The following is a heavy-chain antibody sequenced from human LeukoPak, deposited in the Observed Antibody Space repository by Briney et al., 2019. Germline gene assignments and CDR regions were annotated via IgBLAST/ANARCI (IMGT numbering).Heavy chain of an antibody. CDR1: GYTFTSYY. CDR3: ARSCSSTSCYYGMDV. V-gene: IGHV1-46*01. J-gene: IGHJ6*04. D-gene: IGHD2-2*01. CDR2: INPSGGST. Sequence: PVAPVNVSCKASGYTFTSYYMHWVRQAPGQGLEWMGIINPSGGSTSYAQKFQGRVTMTRDTSTSTVYMELSSLRSEDTAVYYCARSCSSTSCYYGMDVWGKGTTVTVSS.